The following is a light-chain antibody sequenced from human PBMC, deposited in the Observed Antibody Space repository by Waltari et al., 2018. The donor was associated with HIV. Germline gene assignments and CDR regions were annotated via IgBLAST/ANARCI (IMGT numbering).Light chain of an antibody. CDR2: GAS. CDR3: QQYNNWPPIT. CDR1: QSVSSN. V-gene: IGKV3-15*01. Sequence: EIVMTMSPATLSVSPGQRATLSCRASQSVSSNLAWYQQKPGQAPRILIYGASTRATGIPARFSGSGSGTEFTLTISSLQSEDFAVYYCQQYNNWPPITFGQGTRLEIK. J-gene: IGKJ5*01.